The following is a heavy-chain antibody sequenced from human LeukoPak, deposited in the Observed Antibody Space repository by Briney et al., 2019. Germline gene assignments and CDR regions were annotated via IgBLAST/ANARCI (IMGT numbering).Heavy chain of an antibody. Sequence: GGSLRLSCAASGFDLSTYAMTWVRQAPAKGLDWVSSVRIGGGGTYYADSVKGRFTISRDNSENTLHLQMNNLRVGDTAKYFCARCMVLSQGWCNWFDSWGQGTLVTVSS. CDR1: GFDLSTYA. V-gene: IGHV3-23*01. CDR2: VRIGGGGT. CDR3: ARCMVLSQGWCNWFDS. J-gene: IGHJ5*01. D-gene: IGHD6-13*01.